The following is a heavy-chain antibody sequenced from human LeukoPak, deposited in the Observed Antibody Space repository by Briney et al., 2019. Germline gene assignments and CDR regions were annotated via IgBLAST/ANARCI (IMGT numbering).Heavy chain of an antibody. D-gene: IGHD6-19*01. CDR1: GGSISSSSYY. CDR2: IYYSGST. Sequence: KPSETLSLTCTVSGGSISSSSYYWGWIRQPPGKGLEWIGSIYYSGSTYYNPSLKSRVTISVDTSKNQFSLKLSSVTAADTAVYYCASYSSGWYQYAFDIWGQGTMVTVSS. V-gene: IGHV4-39*07. CDR3: ASYSSGWYQYAFDI. J-gene: IGHJ3*02.